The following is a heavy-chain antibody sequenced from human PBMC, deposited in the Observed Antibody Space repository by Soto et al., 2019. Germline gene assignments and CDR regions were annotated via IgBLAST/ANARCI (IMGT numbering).Heavy chain of an antibody. CDR1: GGSISSGGYY. Sequence: QVQLQESGPGLVKPSQTLSLTCTVSGGSISSGGYYWSWIRQHPGKGLEWIGYIYYSGSTYYNPSIRSLVTISVATSKNQFSLKLSSVTAADTDVYYCAREPYYYGSGSYYPHWFDPWGQGTLVTVSS. CDR2: IYYSGST. D-gene: IGHD3-10*01. CDR3: AREPYYYGSGSYYPHWFDP. J-gene: IGHJ5*02. V-gene: IGHV4-31*01.